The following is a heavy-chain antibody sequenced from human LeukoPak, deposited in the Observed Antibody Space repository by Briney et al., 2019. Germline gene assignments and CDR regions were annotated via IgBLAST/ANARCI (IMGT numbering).Heavy chain of an antibody. CDR1: GFTFSSYW. V-gene: IGHV3-74*01. Sequence: PGGSLRLSCAASGFTFSSYWMHWVRQAPGKGLVWVSRINSDGSSTSYADSVKGRFTISRDNAKNTLYLQMNSLRAEDTAVYYCATFPTSCCSTLDAFDIWGQGTMVTVSS. CDR3: ATFPTSCCSTLDAFDI. D-gene: IGHD2-2*01. J-gene: IGHJ3*02. CDR2: INSDGSST.